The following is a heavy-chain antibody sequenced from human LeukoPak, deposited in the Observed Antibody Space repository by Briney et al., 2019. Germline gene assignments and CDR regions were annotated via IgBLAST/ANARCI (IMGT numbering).Heavy chain of an antibody. CDR3: ARRMAPDAFDI. J-gene: IGHJ3*02. V-gene: IGHV4-59*08. CDR1: GGSISSYY. D-gene: IGHD5-24*01. CDR2: IYYSGSA. Sequence: SETLSLTCTVSGGSISSYYWSWIRQPPGKGLEWIGYIYYSGSANYNPSLKSRVTISVDTSKNQFSLKLSSVTAADTAVYYCARRMAPDAFDIWGQGTMVTVSS.